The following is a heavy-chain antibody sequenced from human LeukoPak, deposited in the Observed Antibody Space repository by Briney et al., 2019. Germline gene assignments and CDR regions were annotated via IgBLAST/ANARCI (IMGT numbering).Heavy chain of an antibody. J-gene: IGHJ4*02. CDR2: INSDGGTT. CDR3: ARSIVGATTWFDY. V-gene: IGHV3-74*01. D-gene: IGHD1-26*01. CDR1: GFAFSSYW. Sequence: GSLRLSCTASGFAFSSYWMHWVRLTPGKGLVWVSRINSDGGTTNYADSVKGRFTISRDNAKNTLYLQISSLRAEDTAVYFCARSIVGATTWFDYWGQGTLVAVSS.